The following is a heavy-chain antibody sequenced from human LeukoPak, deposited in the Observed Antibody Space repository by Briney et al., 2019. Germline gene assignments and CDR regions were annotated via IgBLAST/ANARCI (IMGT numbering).Heavy chain of an antibody. V-gene: IGHV3-43*02. D-gene: IGHD2-15*01. CDR1: GFIFDDYA. CDR2: ISGDGGRT. Sequence: GGSLRLSCAASGFIFDDYAMHWVRQVSGKGLEWVSLISGDGGRTFYEDSVKGRFTVSRDNSKNLMYLQMSGLRTEDTALYYCAKDRYCSGGTCSGGFDCWGQGTLVTVSS. J-gene: IGHJ4*02. CDR3: AKDRYCSGGTCSGGFDC.